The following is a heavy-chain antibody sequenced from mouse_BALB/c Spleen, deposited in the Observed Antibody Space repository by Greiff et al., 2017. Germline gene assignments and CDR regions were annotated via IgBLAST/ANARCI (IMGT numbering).Heavy chain of an antibody. CDR3: TRGGGNYDGFAY. CDR2: INPSNGGT. J-gene: IGHJ3*01. V-gene: IGHV1S81*02. CDR1: GYTFTSYY. Sequence: QVQLQQPGAELVKPGASVKLSCKASGYTFTSYYMYWVKQRPGQGLEWIGGINPSNGGTNFNEKFKSKATLTVDKSSSTAYMQLSSLTSEDSAVYYCTRGGGNYDGFAYWGQGTLVTVSA. D-gene: IGHD2-1*01.